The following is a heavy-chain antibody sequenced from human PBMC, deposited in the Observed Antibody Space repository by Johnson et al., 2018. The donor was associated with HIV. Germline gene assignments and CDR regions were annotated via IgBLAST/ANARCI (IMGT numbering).Heavy chain of an antibody. CDR2: IYSGGST. CDR1: GFTVSSNY. V-gene: IGHV3-66*03. CDR3: ARERRAGVKGAFDI. D-gene: IGHD2-21*01. J-gene: IGHJ3*02. Sequence: VLLVESGGGLIQPGGSLRLSCAASGFTVSSNYMSWVRQAPGKGLEWVSVIYSGGSTYYADSVKGRFTISRDNSKNTLYLQMNSLRAEDTAVYYCARERRAGVKGAFDIWGQGTMVTVSS.